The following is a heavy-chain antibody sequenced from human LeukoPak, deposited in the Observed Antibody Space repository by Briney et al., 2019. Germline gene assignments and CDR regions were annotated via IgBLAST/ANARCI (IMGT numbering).Heavy chain of an antibody. CDR1: GFTFDDYA. V-gene: IGHV3-9*03. J-gene: IGHJ4*02. Sequence: GGSLRLSCAASGFTFDDYAMHWVQQAPGKGLEWVSGISWNSGSIGYADSVKGRFTISRDNAKNSLYLQMNSLRAEDMALYYCAKGGIAAAGSYFDYWGQGTLVTVSS. D-gene: IGHD6-13*01. CDR3: AKGGIAAAGSYFDY. CDR2: ISWNSGSI.